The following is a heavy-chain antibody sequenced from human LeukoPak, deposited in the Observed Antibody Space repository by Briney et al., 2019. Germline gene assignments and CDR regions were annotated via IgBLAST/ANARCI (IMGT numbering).Heavy chain of an antibody. CDR3: ARGGEDYYFDY. V-gene: IGHV4-34*01. CDR1: GGSFSGYY. Sequence: SETLSLTCAVYGGSFSGYYWSWIRQPPGKGLEWIGEIDHSGSTNYNLSLKSRVTISVDTSKNQFSLKLSSVTAADTAVYFCARGGEDYYFDYWGQGTLVTVSS. D-gene: IGHD3-16*01. CDR2: IDHSGST. J-gene: IGHJ4*02.